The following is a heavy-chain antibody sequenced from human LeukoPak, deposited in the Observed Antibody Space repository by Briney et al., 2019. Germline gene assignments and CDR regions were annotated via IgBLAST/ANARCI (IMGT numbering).Heavy chain of an antibody. CDR3: ARDHRFGIAAAGTPPR. Sequence: GGSLRLSCAASGFTFSSYSMNWVRQAPGKGLEWVSSISSSSSYIYYADSVKGRFTISRDNAKNSLYLQVNSLRAEDTAVYYCARDHRFGIAAAGTPPRWGQGTLVTVSS. CDR2: ISSSSSYI. J-gene: IGHJ4*02. D-gene: IGHD6-13*01. CDR1: GFTFSSYS. V-gene: IGHV3-21*01.